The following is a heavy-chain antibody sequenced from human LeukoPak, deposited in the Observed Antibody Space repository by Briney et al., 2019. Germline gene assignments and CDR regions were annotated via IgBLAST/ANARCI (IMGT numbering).Heavy chain of an antibody. D-gene: IGHD3-22*01. V-gene: IGHV3-74*01. Sequence: GGSLRLSCAASGFTFSSYWMHWIRQAPGKGLVWVSRIDSDGSTTSYADSVKGRFTISRDNAKNTLYLQMNSLRAEDTAVYYCARSVYDSGGYYRVLDYWGQGTLVTVSS. CDR2: IDSDGSTT. J-gene: IGHJ4*02. CDR3: ARSVYDSGGYYRVLDY. CDR1: GFTFSSYW.